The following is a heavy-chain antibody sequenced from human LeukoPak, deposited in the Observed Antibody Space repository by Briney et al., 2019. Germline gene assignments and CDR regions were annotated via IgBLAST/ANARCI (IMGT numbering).Heavy chain of an antibody. CDR1: GFTFSSYS. V-gene: IGHV3-48*02. CDR3: ARDRYYYDSSGYYRYFDY. Sequence: PGGSLRLSCAASGFTFSSYSMNWVRQAPGKGLEWVSYISSSSTIYYADSVKGRFTISRDNAKNSLYLQMNSLRDEDTAVYYCARDRYYYDSSGYYRYFDYWGQGTLVTVSS. J-gene: IGHJ4*02. D-gene: IGHD3-22*01. CDR2: ISSSSTI.